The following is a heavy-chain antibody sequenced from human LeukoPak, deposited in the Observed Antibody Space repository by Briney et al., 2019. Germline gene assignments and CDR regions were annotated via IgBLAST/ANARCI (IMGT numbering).Heavy chain of an antibody. J-gene: IGHJ5*02. CDR3: ARPLWFGELHFDP. V-gene: IGHV3-11*04. Sequence: GGSLRLSCAASGFTFSDSYMTWIRQAPGKGLEWVSYISNSGTSIFYADSVKGRFTTSRDNAKSSLYLQMNSLSAEDTAVYYCARPLWFGELHFDPWGQGTLVTVSS. CDR1: GFTFSDSY. CDR2: ISNSGTSI. D-gene: IGHD3-10*01.